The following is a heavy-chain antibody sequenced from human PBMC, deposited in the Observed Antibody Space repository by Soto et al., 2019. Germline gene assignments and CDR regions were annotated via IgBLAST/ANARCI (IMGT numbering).Heavy chain of an antibody. CDR1: GYTFTSYG. V-gene: IGHV1-18*01. CDR3: ARVRGPRYSSGWNDY. D-gene: IGHD6-19*01. J-gene: IGHJ4*02. Sequence: ASVKVSCKASGYTFTSYGISWVRQAPGQGLEWMGWISAYNGNTNYAQKLQGRFTISRDNAKSSLYLQMNSLRDEDTAVDYCARVRGPRYSSGWNDYWGQGTLVTVSS. CDR2: ISAYNGNT.